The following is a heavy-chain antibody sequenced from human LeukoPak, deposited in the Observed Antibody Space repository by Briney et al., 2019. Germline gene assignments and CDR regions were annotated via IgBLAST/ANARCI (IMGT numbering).Heavy chain of an antibody. Sequence: GGSLRLSCAASGFTFSDYYMSWIRQAPGKGLEWVSYISSSGSTIYCADSVEGRFTISRDNAKNSLYLQMNSLRAEDTAVYYCARDHLYYYDSSGHFDYWGQGTLVTVSS. D-gene: IGHD3-22*01. V-gene: IGHV3-11*04. CDR3: ARDHLYYYDSSGHFDY. J-gene: IGHJ4*02. CDR1: GFTFSDYY. CDR2: ISSSGSTI.